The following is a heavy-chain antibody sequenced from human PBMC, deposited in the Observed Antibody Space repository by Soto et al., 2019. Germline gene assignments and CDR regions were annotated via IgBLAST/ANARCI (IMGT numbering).Heavy chain of an antibody. D-gene: IGHD6-19*01. J-gene: IGHJ4*02. CDR2: IIPILGIA. Sequence: KVSCKASGGTFRSYTISWVRQAPGQGLEWMGRIIPILGIANYAQKFQGRVTITADKSTSTAYMELSSLRSEDTAVYYCALRTDSSGWSNYFDYWGQGTLVTVSS. CDR1: GGTFRSYT. V-gene: IGHV1-69*02. CDR3: ALRTDSSGWSNYFDY.